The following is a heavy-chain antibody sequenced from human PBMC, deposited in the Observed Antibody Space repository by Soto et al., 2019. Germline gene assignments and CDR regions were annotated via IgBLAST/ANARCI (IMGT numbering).Heavy chain of an antibody. D-gene: IGHD1-26*01. CDR1: GFTFSSYG. CDR3: ARDSGSSEELVGVTDY. J-gene: IGHJ4*02. CDR2: ISYDGSNK. V-gene: IGHV3-30*03. Sequence: GGSLRLSCAASGFTFSSYGMHWVRQAPGKGLEWVAVISYDGSNKYYADSVKGRFTISRDNSKNTLYLQMNSLRAEDTAVYYCARDSGSSEELVGVTDYWGQGTLVTVSS.